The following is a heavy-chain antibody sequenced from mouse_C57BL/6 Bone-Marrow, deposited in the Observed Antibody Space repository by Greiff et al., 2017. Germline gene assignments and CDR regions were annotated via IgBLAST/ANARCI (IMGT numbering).Heavy chain of an antibody. CDR1: GYTFTSYW. CDR2: IYPTSGRT. J-gene: IGHJ2*01. D-gene: IGHD3-1*01. V-gene: IGHV1-55*01. CDR3: ARSGSLEGSFDY. Sequence: QVQLQQPGAELVKPGASVKMSCKASGYTFTSYWITWVKQRPGQGLEWIGIIYPTSGRTNYNEKFKSKATLTVDNSSNTAYMQLSSLTSEDSAVFYCARSGSLEGSFDYWGQGTTLTVSS.